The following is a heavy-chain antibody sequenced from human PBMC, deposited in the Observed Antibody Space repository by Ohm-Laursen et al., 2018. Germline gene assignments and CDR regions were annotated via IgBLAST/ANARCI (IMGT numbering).Heavy chain of an antibody. CDR3: AKAVDTAMVPNYYYGMDV. V-gene: IGHV3-23*01. Sequence: SLRLSCAASGFTFSSYAMSWVRQAPGKGLEWVSAISGSGGSTYYADSVKGRFTISRDNSKNTLYLQMNSLRAEDTAVYYCAKAVDTAMVPNYYYGMDVWGQGTTVTVSS. D-gene: IGHD5-18*01. CDR1: GFTFSSYA. J-gene: IGHJ6*02. CDR2: ISGSGGST.